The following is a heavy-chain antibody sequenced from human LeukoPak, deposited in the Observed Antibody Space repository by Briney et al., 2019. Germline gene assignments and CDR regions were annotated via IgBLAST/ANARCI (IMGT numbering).Heavy chain of an antibody. D-gene: IGHD3-10*01. Sequence: GGSLRLSCAASGFTVSSNYMSWVRQAPGKGLEWVSVINSGGSTYYADSVKGRFTISRDNSKNTLYLQMNSLRAEDTAVYYCISATWWFGEPLPYYYYGMDVWGQGTTVTVSS. J-gene: IGHJ6*02. CDR3: ISATWWFGEPLPYYYYGMDV. CDR1: GFTVSSNY. CDR2: INSGGST. V-gene: IGHV3-66*01.